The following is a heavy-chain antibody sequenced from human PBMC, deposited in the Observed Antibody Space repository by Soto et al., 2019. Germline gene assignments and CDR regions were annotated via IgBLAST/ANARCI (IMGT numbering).Heavy chain of an antibody. CDR3: SWWLSPY. V-gene: IGHV3-48*02. CDR1: GFTFSRFA. J-gene: IGHJ4*02. D-gene: IGHD2-8*02. Sequence: PGGSLRLSCSASGFTFSRFAMHWVRQAPGKGLEWVSYISSSSSTIYYADSVKGRFTISRDNAKNSLYLQMNSLRDEDTAVYYCSWWLSPYWGQGTLVTVSS. CDR2: ISSSSSTI.